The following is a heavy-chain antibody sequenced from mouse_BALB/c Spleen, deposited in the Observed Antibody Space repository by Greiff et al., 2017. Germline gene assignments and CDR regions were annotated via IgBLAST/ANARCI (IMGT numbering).Heavy chain of an antibody. J-gene: IGHJ1*01. Sequence: EVKLMESGGGLVQPGGSRKLSCAASGFTFSSFGMHWVRQAPEKGLEWVAYISSGGSYTYYPDSVKGRFTISRDNAKNTLYLQMSSLKSEDTAMYYCTRDGSSYGWYFDVWGAGTTVTVSS. D-gene: IGHD1-1*01. CDR1: GFTFSSFG. CDR2: ISSGGSYT. CDR3: TRDGSSYGWYFDV. V-gene: IGHV5-6-4*01.